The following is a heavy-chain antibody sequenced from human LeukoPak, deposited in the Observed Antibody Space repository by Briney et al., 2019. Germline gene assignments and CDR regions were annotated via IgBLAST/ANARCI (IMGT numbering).Heavy chain of an antibody. CDR3: AKDRDYGDYPSAYYYYMDV. J-gene: IGHJ6*03. D-gene: IGHD4-17*01. V-gene: IGHV3-30*02. CDR2: IRNDGTNK. CDR1: GFTFSTYS. Sequence: PGGSLRLSCAASGFTFSTYSIYWVRQAPGKGLEWVAFIRNDGTNKWYANSVKGRFTISRDNSKNMLYLQMNSLRAEDTAVYHCAKDRDYGDYPSAYYYYMDVWGKGTTVTVSS.